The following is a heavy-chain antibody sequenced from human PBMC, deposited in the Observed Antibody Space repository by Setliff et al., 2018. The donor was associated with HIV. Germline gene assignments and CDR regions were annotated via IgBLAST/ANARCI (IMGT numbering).Heavy chain of an antibody. Sequence: GGSLRLSCAASGFTFSSYWINWVRQAPGKGLEWVANIKQDGSEKYYMDSVKGRFTISRDNAKNSLYLQMNSLRAEDTAVYYCAKVPTWGSVDYWGQGTLVTVSS. V-gene: IGHV3-7*03. CDR1: GFTFSSYW. D-gene: IGHD3-16*01. J-gene: IGHJ4*02. CDR2: IKQDGSEK. CDR3: AKVPTWGSVDY.